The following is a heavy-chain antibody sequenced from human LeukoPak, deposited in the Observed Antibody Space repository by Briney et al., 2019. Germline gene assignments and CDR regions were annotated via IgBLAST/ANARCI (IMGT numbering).Heavy chain of an antibody. CDR2: INHSGST. CDR1: VGSFSGYH. J-gene: IGHJ3*02. V-gene: IGHV4-34*01. CDR3: ARGRGVLMAYAFDI. D-gene: IGHD2-8*01. Sequence: SETLSLTCAVYVGSFSGYHWTWIRQPPGKGLEWIGEINHSGSTNCNPSLKSRVTISVDTSKNQLSLNLSSLTAADTAVYYCARGRGVLMAYAFDIWGQGRRVTVSS.